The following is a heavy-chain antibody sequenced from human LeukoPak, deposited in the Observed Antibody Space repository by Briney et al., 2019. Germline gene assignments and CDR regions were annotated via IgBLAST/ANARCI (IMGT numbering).Heavy chain of an antibody. V-gene: IGHV3-23*01. D-gene: IGHD3-10*01. Sequence: AGGSLRLSCATSGLAVSTSVMCWFRQAPGKGLEWVSDIKDADANTSYADSVKGRFTISRDNSKNTLYLEMNSLRAEDTALYYCAKVGVRINSGDYWGQGTLVTVSS. CDR3: AKVGVRINSGDY. J-gene: IGHJ4*02. CDR1: GLAVSTSV. CDR2: IKDADANT.